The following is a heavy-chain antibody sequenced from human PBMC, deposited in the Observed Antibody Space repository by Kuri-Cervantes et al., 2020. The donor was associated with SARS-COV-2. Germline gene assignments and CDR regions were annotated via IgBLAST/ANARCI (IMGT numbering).Heavy chain of an antibody. CDR2: IYHSGST. J-gene: IGHJ2*01. CDR1: GYSISSGYY. CDR3: ARDRATIFGVVTPSWYFDL. Sequence: SETLSLTCAVSGYSISSGYYWGWIRQPPGKGLEWIGSIYHSGSTYYNPSLKSRVTISVDTSKNQSSLKLSSVTAADTAVYYCARDRATIFGVVTPSWYFDLWGRGTLVTVSS. V-gene: IGHV4-38-2*02. D-gene: IGHD3-3*01.